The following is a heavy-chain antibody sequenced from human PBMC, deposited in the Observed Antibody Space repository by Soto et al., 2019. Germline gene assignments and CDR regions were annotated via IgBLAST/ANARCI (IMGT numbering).Heavy chain of an antibody. CDR3: ARAGIVVVPAAMDYYYGMDV. CDR1: GYTFTGYY. Sequence: QVQLVQSGAEVKKPGASVKVSCKASGYTFTGYYMHWVRQAPGQGLEWMGWINPNSGGTNYAQKFQCWVTMTRDTSISTAYMALSRLRSEDTAVYYCARAGIVVVPAAMDYYYGMDVWGQGTTVTVSS. J-gene: IGHJ6*02. D-gene: IGHD2-2*01. V-gene: IGHV1-2*04. CDR2: INPNSGGT.